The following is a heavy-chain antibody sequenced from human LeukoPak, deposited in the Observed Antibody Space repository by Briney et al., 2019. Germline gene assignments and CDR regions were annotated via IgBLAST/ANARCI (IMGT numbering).Heavy chain of an antibody. CDR2: INHSGST. D-gene: IGHD2-2*01. CDR1: GGSFSGYY. J-gene: IGHJ5*02. Sequence: SETLSLTCAVYGGSFSGYYWSWLRQPPGKGLEWIGEINHSGSTNYNPSLKSRVTISVDTSKNQFSLKLSSVTAADTAVYYCARDEERNCSSTSCYFGWFDPWGQGTLVTVSS. CDR3: ARDEERNCSSTSCYFGWFDP. V-gene: IGHV4-34*01.